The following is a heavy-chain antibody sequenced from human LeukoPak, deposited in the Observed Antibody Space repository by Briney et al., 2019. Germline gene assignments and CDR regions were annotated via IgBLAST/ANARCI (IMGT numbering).Heavy chain of an antibody. Sequence: SQTLSLTCAISGDSVSSFAAAWNWLRQSPSRGLEWLGRTYYRSKWYNDYAVSVKSRTSINQDTSKNQFSLQSNSVTPEDTAVYYCTRAANRAFDIWGQGTLVIVSS. CDR3: TRAANRAFDI. CDR2: TYYRSKWYN. D-gene: IGHD1-14*01. V-gene: IGHV6-1*01. CDR1: GDSVSSFAAA. J-gene: IGHJ3*02.